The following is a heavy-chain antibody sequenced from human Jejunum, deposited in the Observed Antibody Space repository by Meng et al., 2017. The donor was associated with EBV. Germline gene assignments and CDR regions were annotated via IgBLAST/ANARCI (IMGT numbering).Heavy chain of an antibody. J-gene: IGHJ4*02. V-gene: IGHV3-74*01. D-gene: IGHD1-26*01. Sequence: EVQLVGSGGGLVQPGGSLRLSCAASGFTLSDHWIHWVRQAPGEGLMWVSRINPDGRTINYGDSVKGRFTISRDNAKNTVYLQMNSLRAEDTAVYYCTRAGYYRFDYWGQGALVTASS. CDR1: GFTLSDHW. CDR2: INPDGRTI. CDR3: TRAGYYRFDY.